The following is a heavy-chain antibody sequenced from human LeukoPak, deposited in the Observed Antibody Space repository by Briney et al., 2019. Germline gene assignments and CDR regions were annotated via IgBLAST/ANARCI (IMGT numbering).Heavy chain of an antibody. Sequence: ETLSLTCAVSGYSISSGYYWGWIRQSPGKGLEWIATIFDSGIIYYNPSLKSRVTLSVDTSKNQFSLRLNSVTAADTALYYCARMGVSYYYDSSTYYPTAFDVWGQGTMVSVSS. D-gene: IGHD3-22*01. CDR3: ARMGVSYYYDSSTYYPTAFDV. J-gene: IGHJ3*01. CDR1: GYSISSGYY. V-gene: IGHV4-38-2*01. CDR2: IFDSGII.